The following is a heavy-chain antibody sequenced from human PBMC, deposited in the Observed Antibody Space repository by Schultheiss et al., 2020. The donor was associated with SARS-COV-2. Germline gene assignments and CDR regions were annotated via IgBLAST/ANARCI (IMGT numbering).Heavy chain of an antibody. Sequence: GGSLRLSCAASGFTFSSYPMHWVRQAPGKGLEWVSAISGSGGSTYYADSVKGRFTISRDNSKNTLYLQMNSLRAEDTAVYYCAKGPRGYSYGIRVFDYWGQGTLVTVSS. J-gene: IGHJ4*02. CDR1: GFTFSSYP. V-gene: IGHV3-23*01. CDR2: ISGSGGST. CDR3: AKGPRGYSYGIRVFDY. D-gene: IGHD5-18*01.